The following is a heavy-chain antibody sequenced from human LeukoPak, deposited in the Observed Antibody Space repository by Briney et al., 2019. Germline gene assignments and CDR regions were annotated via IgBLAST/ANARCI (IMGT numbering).Heavy chain of an antibody. J-gene: IGHJ4*02. V-gene: IGHV4-34*01. Sequence: SPSETLSLTCAVYGGSFSGYYWSWIRQPPGKGLEWIGEINHSGSTNYNPSLKSRVTISVDTSKNQFSLKLSSVTAADTAVYYCARDLYGSGSPSYYFDYWGQGTLVTVSS. D-gene: IGHD3-10*01. CDR3: ARDLYGSGSPSYYFDY. CDR1: GGSFSGYY. CDR2: INHSGST.